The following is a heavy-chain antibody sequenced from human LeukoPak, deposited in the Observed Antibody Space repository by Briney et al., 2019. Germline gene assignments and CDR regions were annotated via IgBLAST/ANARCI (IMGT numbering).Heavy chain of an antibody. CDR1: GFTFSSYA. V-gene: IGHV3-23*01. CDR3: AKYTWELPYIDY. D-gene: IGHD1-26*01. Sequence: GGSLRLSGAASGFTFSSYAMSWVRQAPGKGLDWVSAISGSGGSTYYADSVKGRFTISRDNSKNTLYLQMNSLRAEDTAVYYCAKYTWELPYIDYWGQGTLVTVSS. J-gene: IGHJ4*02. CDR2: ISGSGGST.